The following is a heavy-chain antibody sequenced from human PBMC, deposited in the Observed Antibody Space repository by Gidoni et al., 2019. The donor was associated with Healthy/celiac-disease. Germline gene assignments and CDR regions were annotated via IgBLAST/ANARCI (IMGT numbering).Heavy chain of an antibody. Sequence: QVTLKESGPVLVKPTETLTLTCTVSGFSLSNARMGVSWIRQPPGKALEWLAHIFSNDEKSYSTSLKSRLTISKDTSKSQVVLTMTNMDPVDTATYYCARTGSPGGVGYYYGSGSYKPDAFDIWGQGTMVTVSS. CDR2: IFSNDEK. V-gene: IGHV2-26*01. CDR3: ARTGSPGGVGYYYGSGSYKPDAFDI. J-gene: IGHJ3*02. D-gene: IGHD3-10*01. CDR1: GFSLSNARMG.